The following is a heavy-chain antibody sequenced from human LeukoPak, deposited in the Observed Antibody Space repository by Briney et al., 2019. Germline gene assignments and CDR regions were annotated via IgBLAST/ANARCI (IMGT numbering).Heavy chain of an antibody. CDR2: IYYSGST. Sequence: SETLSLTCSVSGGSMNSYYWSWIRQSPGKGLEWIGYIYYSGSTNYNPSLKSRVTISVDTSKNQFSLKLSSVTAADTAVYYCARHLRGEQQLSGFDYWGQGTPVTVSS. CDR3: ARHLRGEQQLSGFDY. CDR1: GGSMNSYY. V-gene: IGHV4-59*08. J-gene: IGHJ4*02. D-gene: IGHD6-13*01.